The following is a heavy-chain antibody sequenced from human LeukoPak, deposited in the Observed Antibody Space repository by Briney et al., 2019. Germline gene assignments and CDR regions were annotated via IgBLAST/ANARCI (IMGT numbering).Heavy chain of an antibody. CDR2: IIPIFGTA. V-gene: IGHV1-69*05. D-gene: IGHD6-19*01. CDR3: ARGGSGWSSDY. J-gene: IGHJ4*02. Sequence: GASVKVSCKASGGTFSSYAISWVRQAPGQGLEWMGGIIPIFGTANYAQKFQGRVTMTTDTSTSTAYMELRSLRSDDTAVYYCARGGSGWSSDYWGQGTLVTVSS. CDR1: GGTFSSYA.